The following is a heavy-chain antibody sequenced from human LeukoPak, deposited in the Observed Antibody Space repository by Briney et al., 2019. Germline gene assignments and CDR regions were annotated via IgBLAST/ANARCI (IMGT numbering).Heavy chain of an antibody. CDR2: IYSGGST. V-gene: IGHV3-66*01. D-gene: IGHD3-10*01. CDR1: GFTVSSNY. Sequence: GGSLRLSGAASGFTVSSNYMSWVRQAPGKGLEWVSIIYSGGSTYYADSVKGRFTISRDNSKNTLYLQMNSLRVEDTALYYCARVAGSARYGMDVWGQGTTVTVS. J-gene: IGHJ6*02. CDR3: ARVAGSARYGMDV.